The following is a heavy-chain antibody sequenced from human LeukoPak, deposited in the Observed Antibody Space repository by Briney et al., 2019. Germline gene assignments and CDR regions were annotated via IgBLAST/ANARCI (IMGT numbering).Heavy chain of an antibody. CDR3: AKTQDTSMIYGYSDY. CDR2: VIGSGGRT. CDR1: GFTFSSYS. D-gene: IGHD5-18*01. Sequence: PGGSLRLSCAASGFTFSSYSMSWVRQAPGKGPEWLAAVIGSGGRTSYADSVKGRFTISRDNSKNTLYLEMNSLSAEDTALYVCAKTQDTSMIYGYSDYWGQGTLVTVSS. V-gene: IGHV3-23*01. J-gene: IGHJ4*02.